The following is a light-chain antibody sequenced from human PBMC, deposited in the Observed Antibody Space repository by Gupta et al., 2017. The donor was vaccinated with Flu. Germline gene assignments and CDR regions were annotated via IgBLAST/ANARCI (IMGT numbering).Light chain of an antibody. J-gene: IGKJ3*01. CDR1: QDISLY. CDR3: QKYNTVPFT. CDR2: SSV. V-gene: IGKV1-27*01. Sequence: DIQMTQSPSSLSASVGDRVTHTCRASQDISLYLAWYQQKPGRPPKLLIFSSVSLRSGVPARFSGSRSETDFTLTIGSLQPEDVATYYCQKYNTVPFTFGRGTKVDIK.